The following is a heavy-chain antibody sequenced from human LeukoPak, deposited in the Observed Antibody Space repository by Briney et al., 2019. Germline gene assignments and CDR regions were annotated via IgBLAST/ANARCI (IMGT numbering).Heavy chain of an antibody. CDR2: IKKDGSEK. D-gene: IGHD5-18*01. CDR3: ARDLSGVTGYTYGRGIDY. Sequence: GGSPRLSCAASGFTFSRSWMSWVRQAPGKGLEWVANIKKDGSEKYYVDSVKGRFTISRDNAKTSLYLQMNSLRAEDTAVYYCARDLSGVTGYTYGRGIDYWGQGTLVTVSS. CDR1: GFTFSRSW. J-gene: IGHJ4*02. V-gene: IGHV3-7*01.